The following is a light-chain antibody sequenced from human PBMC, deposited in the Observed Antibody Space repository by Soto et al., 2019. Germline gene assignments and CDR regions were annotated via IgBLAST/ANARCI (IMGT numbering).Light chain of an antibody. CDR2: EGS. Sequence: QSVLTQPASVSGSPGQSITMSCTGTSSDVGSYNLVSWYQLHPGKAPKLMIYEGSKRPSGVSNRFSGSKSGNTASLTISGLQAEDEADYYCCSYAGSSTWVFGGGTKLTVL. CDR3: CSYAGSSTWV. CDR1: SSDVGSYNL. V-gene: IGLV2-23*01. J-gene: IGLJ3*02.